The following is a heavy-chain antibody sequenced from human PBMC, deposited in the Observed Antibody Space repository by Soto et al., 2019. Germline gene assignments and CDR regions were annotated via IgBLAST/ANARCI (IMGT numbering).Heavy chain of an antibody. CDR1: GGSFSGYY. CDR3: ARGRQQWLVRAYYFDY. Sequence: SETLSLTCAVYGGSFSGYYLSWIRQPPGKGLEWIGEINHSGSTNYNPSLKSRVTISVDTSKNQFSLKLSSVTAADTAVYYCARGRQQWLVRAYYFDYWGQGTLVTVYS. V-gene: IGHV4-34*01. J-gene: IGHJ4*02. CDR2: INHSGST. D-gene: IGHD6-19*01.